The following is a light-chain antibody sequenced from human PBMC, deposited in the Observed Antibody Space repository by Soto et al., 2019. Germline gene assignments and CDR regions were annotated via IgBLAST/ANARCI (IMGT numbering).Light chain of an antibody. Sequence: DIQMTQSPSSLSASVGDRVTITCRASQSISNYLNWYQQKPGKAPKLLIYAASSLQSGVPSRFSGSGSGTDFTLTISSLQPEDFATYYCQQYGSSPLTVGGGTKVDIK. CDR1: QSISNY. J-gene: IGKJ4*01. V-gene: IGKV1-39*01. CDR2: AAS. CDR3: QQYGSSPLT.